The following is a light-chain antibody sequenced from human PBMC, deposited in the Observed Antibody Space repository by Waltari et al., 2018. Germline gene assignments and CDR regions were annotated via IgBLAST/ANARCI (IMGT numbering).Light chain of an antibody. CDR2: DVS. CDR1: SSAVGGYNS. CDR3: CSFAAGNTVI. Sequence: QSALTQPRSVSGSPGQSVTISCTGTSSAVGGYNSVSWYQQDPGNAPKLLIFDVSARPSGVSDRFSGSKSGNTASLTISGLQAEDEADYHCCSFAAGNTVIFGGGTKLTVV. J-gene: IGLJ2*01. V-gene: IGLV2-11*01.